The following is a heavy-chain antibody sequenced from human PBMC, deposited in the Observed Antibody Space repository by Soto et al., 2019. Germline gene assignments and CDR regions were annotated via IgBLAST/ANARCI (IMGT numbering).Heavy chain of an antibody. CDR2: IIPIFGTA. J-gene: IGHJ6*02. CDR1: GGTFSSYA. Sequence: SVKVSCKASGGTFSSYAISWVRQAPGQGLEWMGGIIPIFGTANYAQKFQGRVTITADESTSTAYMELSSLRSEDTAVYYCARDYRAAGIHGMDVWGQGTTVTVSS. V-gene: IGHV1-69*13. D-gene: IGHD6-13*01. CDR3: ARDYRAAGIHGMDV.